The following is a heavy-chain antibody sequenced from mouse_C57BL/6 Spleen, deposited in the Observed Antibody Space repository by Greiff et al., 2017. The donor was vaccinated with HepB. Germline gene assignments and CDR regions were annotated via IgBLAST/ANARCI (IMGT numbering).Heavy chain of an antibody. CDR1: GYTFTSYT. J-gene: IGHJ2*01. D-gene: IGHD2-3*01. Sequence: QVQLQHSGAELARPGASVKMSCKASGYTFTSYTMHWVNQRPGQGLEWIGYINPSSGYTKYNQKFKDKATLTADKSSSTAYMQLSSLTSEDSAVYYCARGWVLPLDYWGQGTTLTVSS. CDR2: INPSSGYT. CDR3: ARGWVLPLDY. V-gene: IGHV1-4*01.